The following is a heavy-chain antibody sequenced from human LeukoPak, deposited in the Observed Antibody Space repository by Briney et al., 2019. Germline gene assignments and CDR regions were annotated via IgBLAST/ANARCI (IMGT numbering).Heavy chain of an antibody. CDR2: IIPIFGTA. V-gene: IGHV1-69*13. J-gene: IGHJ5*02. CDR3: ARDLRPYYYGSGSYNLFDP. Sequence: VASVKVSCKASGGTFSSYAISWVRQAPGQGLEWMGGIIPIFGTANYAQKFQGRVTITADESTSTAYMELSSLRSEDTAVYYCARDLRPYYYGSGSYNLFDPWGQGTLVTVSS. D-gene: IGHD3-10*01. CDR1: GGTFSSYA.